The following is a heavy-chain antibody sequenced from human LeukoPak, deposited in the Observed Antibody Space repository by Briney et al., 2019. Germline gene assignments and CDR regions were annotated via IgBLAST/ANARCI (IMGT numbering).Heavy chain of an antibody. V-gene: IGHV3-7*01. CDR3: ARAQYSISTRAWFDL. CDR1: GFMFGSYW. Sequence: GGSLRLSCAGSGFMFGSYWMNWVRQAPGKGLEWVANIKQDGSETYYVDSVKGRFTISRDNAKKSLFLQMTSLRREDTALYYCARAQYSISTRAWFDLWGQGTLVTVSS. CDR2: IKQDGSET. J-gene: IGHJ5*02. D-gene: IGHD6-6*01.